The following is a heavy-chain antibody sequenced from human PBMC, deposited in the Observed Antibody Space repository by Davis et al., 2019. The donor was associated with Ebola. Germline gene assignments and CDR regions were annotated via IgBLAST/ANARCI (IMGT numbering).Heavy chain of an antibody. CDR1: GLTFSNYY. V-gene: IGHV3-53*01. Sequence: PGGSLRPPCPPSGLTFSNYYMHRLRQPPRKGLEWVSIIYSGGSSYYADSVKGRFTISRVNSKNTLYLQMNSLTVEDTAVYYCAREGGLPYDMGARGQGTTVTVSS. J-gene: IGHJ6*02. D-gene: IGHD3/OR15-3a*01. CDR3: AREGGLPYDMGA. CDR2: IYSGGSS.